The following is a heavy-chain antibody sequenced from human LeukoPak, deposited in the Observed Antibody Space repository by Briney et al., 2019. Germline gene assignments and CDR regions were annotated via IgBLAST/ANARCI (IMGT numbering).Heavy chain of an antibody. J-gene: IGHJ1*01. D-gene: IGHD5-12*01. CDR2: ISSSSSYI. Sequence: GGSLRLSCAASGFTFSSYSMNWVRQAPGKGLEWVSSISSSSSYIYYADSVKGRFTISRDNAKNSLYLQMNSLRAEDTAVYYCARGDVSRSGYDIWGQGTLVTVSS. V-gene: IGHV3-21*01. CDR1: GFTFSSYS. CDR3: ARGDVSRSGYDI.